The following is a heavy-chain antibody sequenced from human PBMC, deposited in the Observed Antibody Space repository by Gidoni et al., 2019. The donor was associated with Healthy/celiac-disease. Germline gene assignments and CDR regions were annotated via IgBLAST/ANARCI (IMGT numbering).Heavy chain of an antibody. CDR2: IRSKAYGRTT. J-gene: IGHJ4*02. Sequence: EVKRVESGGGLVQPGRSPRPPCTASGFTFGDFSMSWFRQAPGKGLEWVVFIRSKAYGRTTEYAASVKGRFTISRDDSKSIAYLQMNSLKTEDTAVYYCTREQPADYWGQGTLVTVSS. CDR3: TREQPADY. V-gene: IGHV3-49*03. CDR1: GFTFGDFS. D-gene: IGHD1-1*01.